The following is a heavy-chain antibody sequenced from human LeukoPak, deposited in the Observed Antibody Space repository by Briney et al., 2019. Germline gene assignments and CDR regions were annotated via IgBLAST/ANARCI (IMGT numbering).Heavy chain of an antibody. Sequence: SETLSLTCTVSGYSISSGYFWGWIRQPPGKGLECIGTIYHSGSTYYNPSLKSRVTISVDTSKNQFSPKLNSVTAADTAVYYCARDWAAETLRYFDLWGRGTLVTVSS. CDR3: ARDWAAETLRYFDL. D-gene: IGHD6-13*01. V-gene: IGHV4-38-2*02. J-gene: IGHJ2*01. CDR1: GYSISSGYF. CDR2: IYHSGST.